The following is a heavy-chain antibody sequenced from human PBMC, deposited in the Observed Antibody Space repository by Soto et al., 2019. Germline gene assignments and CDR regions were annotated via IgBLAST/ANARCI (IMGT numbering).Heavy chain of an antibody. CDR1: GYTFINYD. CDR3: VRGGGYYDMLTGYDY. J-gene: IGHJ4*02. Sequence: QVQLVQSGAEVKKPGASVKVSCKASGYTFINYDINWVRQATGQGLEWMGWMNPNSGNTGFAQKFKDRVTLTMNSSTSTAYMELSTLRSEDTAVYFWVRGGGYYDMLTGYDYWGKGSLVTVSS. CDR2: MNPNSGNT. V-gene: IGHV1-8*01. D-gene: IGHD3-9*01.